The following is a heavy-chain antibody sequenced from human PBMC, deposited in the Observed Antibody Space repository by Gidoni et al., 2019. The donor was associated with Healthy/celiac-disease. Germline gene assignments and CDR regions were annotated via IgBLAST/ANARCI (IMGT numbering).Heavy chain of an antibody. CDR1: VGTFSSYA. Sequence: QVQLVQSGAEVKKPGSSVKVSCKASVGTFSSYAISWVRQAPGQGLEWMGRIIPILGIANYAQKFQGIVTITADKSTSTAYMELSSLRSEDTAVYYCASTLSSSSFGGLMDVWGKGTTVTVSS. V-gene: IGHV1-69*04. CDR3: ASTLSSSSFGGLMDV. D-gene: IGHD6-6*01. CDR2: IIPILGIA. J-gene: IGHJ6*03.